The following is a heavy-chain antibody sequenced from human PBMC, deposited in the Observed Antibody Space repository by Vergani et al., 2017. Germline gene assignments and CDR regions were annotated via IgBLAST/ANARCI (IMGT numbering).Heavy chain of an antibody. Sequence: QVQLVQSGAEVKKPGSSVKVSCKASGGTFSSYAISWVRQAPGQGLEWMGGIIPIFGTANYAQEFQGRVMITADESTSTAYMELSSLRSEDTAMYYCALAESSTSCINSVCITPETGSWFDPWGQGTLVTVSS. CDR1: GGTFSSYA. CDR2: IIPIFGTA. V-gene: IGHV1-69*01. CDR3: ALAESSTSCINSVCITPETGSWFDP. D-gene: IGHD2-2*01. J-gene: IGHJ5*02.